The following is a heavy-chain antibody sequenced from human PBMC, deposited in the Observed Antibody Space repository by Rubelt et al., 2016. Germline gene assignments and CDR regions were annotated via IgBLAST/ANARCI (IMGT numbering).Heavy chain of an antibody. V-gene: IGHV3-48*04. CDR1: GFTFSSYS. Sequence: EVQLVESGGGLVQPGGSLRLSCAASGFTFSSYSMNWVRQAPGKGLEWVSFISGDGETIYYADSVKGRFSISRDNAKNSLYRQMNSLRVEETAVYHCARGWLENSFDYWGQGKLVTVSS. J-gene: IGHJ4*02. CDR2: ISGDGETI. D-gene: IGHD3-22*01. CDR3: ARGWLENSFDY.